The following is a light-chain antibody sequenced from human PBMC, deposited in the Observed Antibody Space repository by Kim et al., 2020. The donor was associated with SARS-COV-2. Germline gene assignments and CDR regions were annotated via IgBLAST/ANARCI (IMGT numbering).Light chain of an antibody. V-gene: IGKV3-15*01. Sequence: PGERATLSCRASQNVGSYLSWFQQKPGQPPRLLIRDSSGRATGVAARFSGSGSGTEFTLTISGLQSDDFAVYYCQQYEDWPLTFGGGTKVEI. CDR1: QNVGSY. CDR3: QQYEDWPLT. CDR2: DSS. J-gene: IGKJ4*01.